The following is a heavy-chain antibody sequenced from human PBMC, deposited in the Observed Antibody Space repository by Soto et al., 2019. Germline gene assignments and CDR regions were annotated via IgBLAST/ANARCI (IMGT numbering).Heavy chain of an antibody. D-gene: IGHD3-3*01. V-gene: IGHV3-7*01. CDR1: GFTFSDYW. CDR2: INPDGSET. Sequence: GGSLSLSCVVSGFTFSDYWMTWVRQAPGKGLECLANINPDGSETYYVESVKGRFTISRDNAKKSLFLQLNNLRVEDTAVYYSATDLNWSGTWGRGTMVTVSS. CDR3: ATDLNWSGT. J-gene: IGHJ3*01.